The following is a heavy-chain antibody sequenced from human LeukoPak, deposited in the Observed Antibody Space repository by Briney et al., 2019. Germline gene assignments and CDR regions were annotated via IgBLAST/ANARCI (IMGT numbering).Heavy chain of an antibody. CDR1: GFTLSSYG. D-gene: IGHD3-10*01. J-gene: IGHJ4*02. V-gene: IGHV3-30*02. Sequence: PGGSLRLSCAASGFTLSSYGMHWVRQAPGKGLEGVAFIRYDGSNKYYADSVKGRFTISRDNSKNTLYLQMNSLRAEDTAVYYCAKDDRSVLWFGELLSRGYWGQGTLVTVSS. CDR2: IRYDGSNK. CDR3: AKDDRSVLWFGELLSRGY.